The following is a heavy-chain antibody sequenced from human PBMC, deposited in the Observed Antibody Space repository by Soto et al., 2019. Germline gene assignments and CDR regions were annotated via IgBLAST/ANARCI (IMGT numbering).Heavy chain of an antibody. CDR3: ARGVDDIWGNYRTAAGY. CDR1: GYTFTNYG. Sequence: QVPLVQSGAEAKKPGASVKVSCKASGYTFTNYGINWVRQATGQGLEWVGWIHTNNGNTNYARRLQGRVTMTTDTSTSTADMELRSLRSDDTAVYYCARGVDDIWGNYRTAAGYWGHVTLVTVSS. V-gene: IGHV1-18*01. CDR2: IHTNNGNT. D-gene: IGHD3-16*02. J-gene: IGHJ4*01.